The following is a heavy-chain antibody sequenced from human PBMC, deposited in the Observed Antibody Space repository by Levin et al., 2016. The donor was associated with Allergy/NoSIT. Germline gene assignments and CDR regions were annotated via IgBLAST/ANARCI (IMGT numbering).Heavy chain of an antibody. CDR3: ARDGTAVAGEGGYFDY. Sequence: VRQMPGKGAGWVSSISSSSSYIYYADSVKGRFTISRDNAKNSLYLQMNSLRAEDTAVYYCARDGTAVAGEGGYFDYWGQGTLVTVSS. J-gene: IGHJ4*02. CDR2: ISSSSSYI. V-gene: IGHV3-21*01. D-gene: IGHD6-19*01.